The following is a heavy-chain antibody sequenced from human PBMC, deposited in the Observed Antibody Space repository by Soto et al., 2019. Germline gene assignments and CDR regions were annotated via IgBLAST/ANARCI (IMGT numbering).Heavy chain of an antibody. CDR3: EKGGRQWLVTSDFNY. V-gene: IGHV3-30*18. CDR1: GFTFSDYA. CDR2: VSHDGRNT. Sequence: VQLVESGGGVVQPGRSLRLSCAASGFTFSDYAMHWVRQAPGKGLEWVAVVSHDGRNTHYADSVKGRFTISRDSSKNTVSLEVTSLRAEDTAVYYCEKGGRQWLVTSDFNYWGQGALVTVSS. J-gene: IGHJ4*02. D-gene: IGHD6-19*01.